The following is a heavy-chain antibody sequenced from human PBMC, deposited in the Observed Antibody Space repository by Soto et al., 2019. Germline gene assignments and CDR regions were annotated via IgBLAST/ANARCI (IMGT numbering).Heavy chain of an antibody. CDR1: VFTFTNYA. Sequence: GGSLRLSCAASVFTFTNYALHWVRQAPGKGLECVSSISGGGTCTYSADAVKGRFTISSDKSRNTVYLQMSSLRAEDTAVYYCAKGHYYDNFGNWVANQPFADWAQGNLVTVSS. J-gene: IGHJ4*02. D-gene: IGHD3-22*01. V-gene: IGHV3-23*01. CDR2: ISGGGTCT. CDR3: AKGHYYDNFGNWVANQPFAD.